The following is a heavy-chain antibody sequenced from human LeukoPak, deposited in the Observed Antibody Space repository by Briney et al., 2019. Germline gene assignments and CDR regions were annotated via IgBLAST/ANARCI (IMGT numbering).Heavy chain of an antibody. J-gene: IGHJ3*01. Sequence: PSDTLSLTCTVSGGSVSSHYWSWVRQPPGKGLEWIGDIYYTGSTNHNPSLKRRVTISVDTSENQFSLRLSSVTAADTAVYYCARDSIEGNYYQLYAFDLWGQGTMVTVSS. V-gene: IGHV4-59*02. D-gene: IGHD1-26*01. CDR1: GGSVSSHY. CDR3: ARDSIEGNYYQLYAFDL. CDR2: IYYTGST.